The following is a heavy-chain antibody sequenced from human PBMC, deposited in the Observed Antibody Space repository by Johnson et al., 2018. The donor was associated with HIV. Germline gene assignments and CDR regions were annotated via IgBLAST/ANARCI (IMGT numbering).Heavy chain of an antibody. CDR2: INSDGTGT. V-gene: IGHV3-74*01. J-gene: IGHJ3*02. Sequence: VQLVESGGGVVQPGRSLRLSSAASGFTFSSYGMNWVRQGPGKGLVWVSRINSDGTGTSYADSVKGRFTVSRDNAKNTLYLQMNSLRDEDTAVYYCVREGPSERAGFDIWGQVTMVTVSS. CDR3: VREGPSERAGFDI. CDR1: GFTFSSYG.